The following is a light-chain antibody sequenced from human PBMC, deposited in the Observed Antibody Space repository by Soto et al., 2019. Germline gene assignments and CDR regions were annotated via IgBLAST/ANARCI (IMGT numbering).Light chain of an antibody. Sequence: EVALTQSPGTLSLSPGERAALSCRASQSVSSTSLAWYQQKPGQAPRLLIFGASSRAAGIPDRFSASGSGTDFTLTLSRLEPEDFAVYYCHQYDSSPPLTFGGGTKVEIK. J-gene: IGKJ4*01. CDR2: GAS. CDR1: QSVSSTS. CDR3: HQYDSSPPLT. V-gene: IGKV3-20*01.